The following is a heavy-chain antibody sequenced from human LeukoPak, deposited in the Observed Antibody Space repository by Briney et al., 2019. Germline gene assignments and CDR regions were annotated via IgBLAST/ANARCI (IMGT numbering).Heavy chain of an antibody. CDR1: AFALSGYW. V-gene: IGHV3-7*03. J-gene: IGHJ4*02. CDR2: IKYDGTEK. D-gene: IGHD2-21*01. CDR3: AREAVEGIVVALDY. Sequence: GGSLRLSCAAAAFALSGYWIGWVSQAPGEGLEWEANIKYDGTEKPYVDSVRGRLCISKDNSESSLYLQMNSLRAEDTAVYYCAREAVEGIVVALDYWGQGTLVAVSS.